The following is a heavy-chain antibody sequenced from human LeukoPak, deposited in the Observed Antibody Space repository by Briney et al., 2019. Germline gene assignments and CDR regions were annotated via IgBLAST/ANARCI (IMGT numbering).Heavy chain of an antibody. CDR2: IQFDGSDE. D-gene: IGHD1-1*01. J-gene: IGHJ4*02. V-gene: IGHV3-30*02. CDR1: GFIFSTYG. CDR3: AEDQKLQPFHY. Sequence: GGSLRLSCTASGFIFSTYGMHWVRQAPSKGLEWVAFIQFDGSDEFYADSVKGRFTISRDNSKNTLYLQMNSLRPEDTSVYYCAEDQKLQPFHYWGQGTLVAVSS.